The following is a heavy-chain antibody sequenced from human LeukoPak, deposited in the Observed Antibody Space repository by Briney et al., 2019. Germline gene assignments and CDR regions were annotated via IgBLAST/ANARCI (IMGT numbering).Heavy chain of an antibody. D-gene: IGHD4-23*01. V-gene: IGHV4-59*01. CDR1: GGSISNYY. CDR3: ARVGVDYSGNVLKYFFDY. Sequence: SETLSLTCTVSGGSISNYYWNWIRQPPGKGLELIGYIYYSGTTNYNPSLKSRVSMSVDTSKNQFSLKLSSVTAADTAVYYCARVGVDYSGNVLKYFFDYWGQGTLVTVSS. CDR2: IYYSGTT. J-gene: IGHJ4*02.